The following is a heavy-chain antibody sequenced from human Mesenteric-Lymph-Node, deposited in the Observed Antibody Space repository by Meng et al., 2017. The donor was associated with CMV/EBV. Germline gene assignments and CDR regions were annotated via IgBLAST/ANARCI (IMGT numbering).Heavy chain of an antibody. D-gene: IGHD2-2*01. Sequence: GSLRLSCTVSGGSISTYYWSWIRQPPGRGLEWIGYMYYSGSTNYNPSPKSRVTISVDTSKNQFSLKLSSVTAADTAVYYCARVTYCSSSRCYPGNYNYYGMDVWGQGTTVTVSS. CDR3: ARVTYCSSSRCYPGNYNYYGMDV. V-gene: IGHV4-59*01. CDR1: GGSISTYY. CDR2: MYYSGST. J-gene: IGHJ6*02.